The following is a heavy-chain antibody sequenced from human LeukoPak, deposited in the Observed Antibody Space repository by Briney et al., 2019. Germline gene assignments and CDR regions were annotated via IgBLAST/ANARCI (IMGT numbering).Heavy chain of an antibody. CDR1: GITLSNYG. CDR3: AKRGVVIRVILVGFHKEAYYFDS. V-gene: IGHV3-23*01. Sequence: GGSLRLSCAVSGITLSNYGMSWVRQAPGKGLEWVAGISDRGGRTKYADSVKGRFTISRDNSKHTLYLQMNSLRAEDTAVYFCAKRGVVIRVILVGFHKEAYYFDSWGQGALVTVSS. CDR2: ISDRGGRT. D-gene: IGHD3-22*01. J-gene: IGHJ4*02.